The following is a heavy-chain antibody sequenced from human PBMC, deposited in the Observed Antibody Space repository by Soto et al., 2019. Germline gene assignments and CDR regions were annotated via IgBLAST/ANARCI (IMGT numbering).Heavy chain of an antibody. J-gene: IGHJ6*02. CDR2: IKTSAGGGAT. D-gene: IGHD2-15*01. V-gene: IGHV3-15*07. Sequence: EVQLVESAGGLVKPGGSLRLSCVASGFSFNEACMNWVRQAPGQGLEWVGRIKTSAGGGATNYAAPVQGRFTISRDDSKNTLNLHMNSLRTEDTAIYYCTTGSVEGIWGQGTTVIVSS. CDR1: GFSFNEAC. CDR3: TTGSVEGI.